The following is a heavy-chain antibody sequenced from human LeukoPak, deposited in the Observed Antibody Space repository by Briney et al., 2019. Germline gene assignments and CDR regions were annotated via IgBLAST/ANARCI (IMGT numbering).Heavy chain of an antibody. CDR3: AREGILAGVDY. Sequence: GGSLRLSCRASGFTFNDYHMSWLRQAPGKGLEWISYISISGSYINHTDSVKGRFTISRDNAKNSLYLQMNSLRAEDTAVYYCAREGILAGVDYWGQGTLVTVSS. CDR2: ISISGSYI. D-gene: IGHD6-13*01. CDR1: GFTFNDYH. V-gene: IGHV3-11*05. J-gene: IGHJ4*02.